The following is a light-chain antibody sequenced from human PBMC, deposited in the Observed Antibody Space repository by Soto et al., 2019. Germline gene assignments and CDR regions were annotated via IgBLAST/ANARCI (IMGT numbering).Light chain of an antibody. CDR3: QQYNSYSPT. J-gene: IGKJ1*01. CDR1: QSISTW. V-gene: IGKV1-5*03. CDR2: KAS. Sequence: DIQMTQSPSTLSASVGDRVTITCLASQSISTWLAWYQQEPGKAPKLLIHKASSLQSGVPSRFSGSGSGTDFTLTISSLHPDDFATYDCQQYNSYSPTFGQGTRVEIK.